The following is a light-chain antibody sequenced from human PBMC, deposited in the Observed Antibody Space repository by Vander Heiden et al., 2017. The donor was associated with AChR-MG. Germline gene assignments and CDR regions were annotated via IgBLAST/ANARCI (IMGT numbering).Light chain of an antibody. V-gene: IGLV2-14*01. CDR1: SSDVGGYSY. CDR2: DVS. Sequence: QSALTQPASVSGSPGQSITITCTGTSSDVGGYSYVSWYQQHPGKAPKLMIYDVSKRPSGVSTRFSGSKSGNTASLTISGLQAEDEADYYCSSYTSSSTLWVFGGGTKLTVL. CDR3: SSYTSSSTLWV. J-gene: IGLJ3*02.